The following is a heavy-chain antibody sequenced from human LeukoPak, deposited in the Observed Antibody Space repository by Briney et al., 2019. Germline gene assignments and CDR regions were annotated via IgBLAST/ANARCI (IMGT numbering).Heavy chain of an antibody. J-gene: IGHJ4*02. V-gene: IGHV1-18*01. CDR3: ARDLGYYDILTGYYMVDY. CDR1: GYTFTSYG. CDR2: ISAYNGNT. Sequence: ASVKVSCKASGYTFTSYGISWVRQAPGQGLEWMGWISAYNGNTNYAQKLQGRVTMTTDTSTSTAYMELRSLRSDDTAVYYCARDLGYYDILTGYYMVDYWGQGTLVTVSS. D-gene: IGHD3-9*01.